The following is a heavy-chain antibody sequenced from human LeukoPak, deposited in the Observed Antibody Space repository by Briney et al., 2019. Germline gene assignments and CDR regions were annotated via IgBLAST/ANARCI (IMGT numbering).Heavy chain of an antibody. CDR2: IRSKANSYAT. CDR1: GFTFSGSA. V-gene: IGHV3-73*01. CDR3: TSERYDFCSGYPNDY. J-gene: IGHJ4*02. D-gene: IGHD3-3*01. Sequence: GGSLRLSCAASGFTFSGSAMHWVRQASGKGLEWVGRIRSKANSYATAYAAPVKGRFTISRDDSYLKMHSLRTEDAAVYYCTSERYDFCSGYPNDYWGQGTLVTVSS.